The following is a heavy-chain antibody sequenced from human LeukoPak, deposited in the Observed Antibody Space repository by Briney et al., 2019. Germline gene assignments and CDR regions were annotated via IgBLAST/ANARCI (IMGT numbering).Heavy chain of an antibody. CDR1: GFTFSSYG. CDR3: ARDQIHCTGGICYFEY. J-gene: IGHJ4*02. V-gene: IGHV3-74*01. CDR2: IKSDGSST. Sequence: GGSLRLSCAASGFTFSSYGMHWVRQAPGKGLVWVSRIKSDGSSTTYADSVKGRYTISRDNAKNTLYLQMNSLRAEDTAVYFCARDQIHCTGGICYFEYWGQGTLVTVSS. D-gene: IGHD2-8*02.